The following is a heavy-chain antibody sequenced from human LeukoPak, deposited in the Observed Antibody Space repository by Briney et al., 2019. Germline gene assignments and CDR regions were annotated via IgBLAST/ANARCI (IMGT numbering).Heavy chain of an antibody. D-gene: IGHD7-27*01. V-gene: IGHV1-18*01. CDR1: GYSFTSQG. CDR2: ISAYNGNT. Sequence: GASVKVSCKASGYSFTSQGISWVRQAPGQGLEWMGWISAYNGNTNYAQKLQGRITMTTDTSTSTAYMELRSLGSDDTAVYYCARDPLPLNWGGYYYYGMDVWGQGTTVTVSS. J-gene: IGHJ6*02. CDR3: ARDPLPLNWGGYYYYGMDV.